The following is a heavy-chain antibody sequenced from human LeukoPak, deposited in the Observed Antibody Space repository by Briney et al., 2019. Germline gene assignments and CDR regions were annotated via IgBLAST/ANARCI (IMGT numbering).Heavy chain of an antibody. CDR1: GFTFSSYG. CDR3: AKDDRVVRHLPDFDY. D-gene: IGHD2-15*01. CDR2: ISYDGSNK. J-gene: IGHJ4*02. V-gene: IGHV3-30*18. Sequence: GRSLRLSCAASGFTFSSYGMHWVHQAPGKGLEWVAVISYDGSNKYYADSVKGRFTISRDNSKNTLYLQMNSLRAEDTAVYYCAKDDRVVRHLPDFDYWGQGTLVTVSS.